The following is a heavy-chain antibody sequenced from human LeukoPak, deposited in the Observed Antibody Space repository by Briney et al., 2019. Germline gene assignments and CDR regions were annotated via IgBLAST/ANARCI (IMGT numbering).Heavy chain of an antibody. CDR3: AKTLAYCGGDCEGDAFDI. Sequence: PGGSLRLSCAASGFTFSSYGMHWVRQAPGKGLEWMAFIRYDGSNKYYADSVKGRFTISRDNSKNTLYLQMNSLRAEDTAVYYCAKTLAYCGGDCEGDAFDIWGQGTMVTVSS. V-gene: IGHV3-30*02. CDR1: GFTFSSYG. J-gene: IGHJ3*02. CDR2: IRYDGSNK. D-gene: IGHD2-21*02.